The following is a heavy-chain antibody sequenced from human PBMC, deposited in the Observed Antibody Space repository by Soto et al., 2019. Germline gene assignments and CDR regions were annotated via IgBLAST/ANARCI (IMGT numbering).Heavy chain of an antibody. Sequence: GGSLRLSCAASGFTFSSYGMHWVRQAPGKGLEWVAVIWYDGSNKYYADSVKGRFTISRDNSKNTLYLQMNSLRAEDTAVYYCAREPHAYDSSGYISAYWGQGTLVTVDS. D-gene: IGHD3-22*01. CDR3: AREPHAYDSSGYISAY. V-gene: IGHV3-33*01. J-gene: IGHJ4*02. CDR1: GFTFSSYG. CDR2: IWYDGSNK.